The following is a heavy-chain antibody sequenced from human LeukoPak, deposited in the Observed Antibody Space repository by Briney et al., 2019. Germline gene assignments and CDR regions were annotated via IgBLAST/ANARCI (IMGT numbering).Heavy chain of an antibody. V-gene: IGHV1-2*02. D-gene: IGHD2-2*01. CDR1: GYTFTGYY. CDR3: ARIRDQLLYWFDP. Sequence: ASMKVSCKASGYTFTGYYMHWVRQAPGQGPEWMGWINPNSGGTNYAQKFQGRVTMTRDTSISTAYMELSRLRSDDTAVYYCARIRDQLLYWFDPWGQGTLVTVSS. CDR2: INPNSGGT. J-gene: IGHJ5*02.